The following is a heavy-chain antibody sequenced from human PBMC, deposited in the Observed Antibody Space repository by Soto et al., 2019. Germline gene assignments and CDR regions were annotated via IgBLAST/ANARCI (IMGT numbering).Heavy chain of an antibody. CDR2: INPNSGAT. J-gene: IGHJ4*02. CDR3: ARSSGRFSDFDY. Sequence: QVQLVQSGAEVKKPGASVKVSCKASGYTFTAYDLHWVRQAPGQGLEWMGWINPNSGATDYAQKFHGRVTMTRDTSMTTAYMELSRLTSDDTAVFYCARSSGRFSDFDYWGQGTLLTVSS. D-gene: IGHD1-26*01. CDR1: GYTFTAYD. V-gene: IGHV1-2*02.